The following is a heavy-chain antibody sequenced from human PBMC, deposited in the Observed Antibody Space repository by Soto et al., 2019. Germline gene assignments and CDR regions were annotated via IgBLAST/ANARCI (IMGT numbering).Heavy chain of an antibody. CDR1: GGTFSSYA. Sequence: QVQLVQSGAEVKKPGSSVKVSCKASGGTFSSYAISWVRQAPGQGLEWMGGIIPIFGTANYAQKFQGRVPITADESTSTAYMELSSLRPEDTAVYYCARGGYCSSTSCYYGMDVWGQGTTVTVSS. V-gene: IGHV1-69*01. J-gene: IGHJ6*02. CDR3: ARGGYCSSTSCYYGMDV. D-gene: IGHD2-2*01. CDR2: IIPIFGTA.